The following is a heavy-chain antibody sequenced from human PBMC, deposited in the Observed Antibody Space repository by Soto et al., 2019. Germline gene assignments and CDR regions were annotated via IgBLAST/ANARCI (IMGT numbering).Heavy chain of an antibody. CDR3: ALSLGNHYGKYVNY. CDR2: ISSSSSTI. D-gene: IGHD4-4*01. V-gene: IGHV3-48*01. J-gene: IGHJ4*02. Sequence: AGGSLRLSCAASGFTFSGYSMNWVRQAPGKGLEWVAYISSSSSTIYYADSVKGRFTISRDNAKNTLYLQMNSLRAEDTAVYYCALSLGNHYGKYVNYWGQGTLVTVSS. CDR1: GFTFSGYS.